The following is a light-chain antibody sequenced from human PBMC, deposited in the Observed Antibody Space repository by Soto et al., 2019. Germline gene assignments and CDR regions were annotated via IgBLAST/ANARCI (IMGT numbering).Light chain of an antibody. CDR3: SSYAGTHIV. Sequence: QSVLTQPPSASGSPGQSVTISCTGTSSDVGGYNYVSWYQQHPGKAPKLMIYDVNQRPSGVPDRFSGSRSGNTASLTVSGLQAEDEADYSCSSYAGTHIVFGTGTKVTV. CDR1: SSDVGGYNY. V-gene: IGLV2-8*01. CDR2: DVN. J-gene: IGLJ1*01.